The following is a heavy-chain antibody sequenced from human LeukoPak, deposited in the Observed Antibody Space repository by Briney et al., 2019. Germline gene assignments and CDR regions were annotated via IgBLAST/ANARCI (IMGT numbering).Heavy chain of an antibody. J-gene: IGHJ4*02. D-gene: IGHD6-6*01. CDR2: ISGSGGST. Sequence: GGSLRLSCAASGFTFSSYAMSWVRQAPGKGLEWVSAISGSGGSTYYADSVKGRFTISRDNSKNTLHLQMNSLRAEDTAVYYCAKVPKSEAARSRYFDYWGQGTLVTVSS. CDR3: AKVPKSEAARSRYFDY. V-gene: IGHV3-23*01. CDR1: GFTFSSYA.